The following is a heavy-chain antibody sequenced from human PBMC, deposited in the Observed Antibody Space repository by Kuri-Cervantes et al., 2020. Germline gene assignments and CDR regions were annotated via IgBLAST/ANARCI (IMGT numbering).Heavy chain of an antibody. D-gene: IGHD3-10*01. CDR3: ARDLGSGNYPSWFDP. J-gene: IGHJ5*02. CDR2: IYHSGST. Sequence: GSLRLSCAVYGGSFSGYYWSWIRQPPGKGLEWIGSIYHSGSTFYNPSLKSRVTISLDTSKNQFSLKLSSVTAADTAVYYCARDLGSGNYPSWFDPWGQGTLVTVSS. CDR1: GGSFSGYY. V-gene: IGHV4-34*01.